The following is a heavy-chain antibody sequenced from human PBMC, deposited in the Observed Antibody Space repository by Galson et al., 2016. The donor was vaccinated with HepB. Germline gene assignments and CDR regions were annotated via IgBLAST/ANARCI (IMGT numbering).Heavy chain of an antibody. J-gene: IGHJ4*02. Sequence: SVKVSCKASGGTFSSYTISWVRQAPGQGLEWMGGISPLFGTANYAQNFQDRVTIIADESTATAYMELSSLRSEDTAVYYCARQPLNRWLSPQGFDDWGPGTLVTVSS. CDR1: GGTFSSYT. CDR2: ISPLFGTA. V-gene: IGHV1-69*13. CDR3: ARQPLNRWLSPQGFDD. D-gene: IGHD3-22*01.